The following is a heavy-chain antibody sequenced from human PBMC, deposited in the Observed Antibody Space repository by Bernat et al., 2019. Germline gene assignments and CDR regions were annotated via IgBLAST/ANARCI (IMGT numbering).Heavy chain of an antibody. Sequence: QVQLRQWGAGLLKPSETLSLACGVFGGSFSDVYWSWIRQPPGKGLEWIGEINHNGETYYNPSLETRVTISVDTSKSQFSLRLTSVTAVDTAVYYCARGKRWGSSFDPWGQGTLVTISS. V-gene: IGHV4-34*01. CDR3: ARGKRWGSSFDP. CDR1: GGSFSDVY. D-gene: IGHD3-16*01. J-gene: IGHJ5*02. CDR2: INHNGET.